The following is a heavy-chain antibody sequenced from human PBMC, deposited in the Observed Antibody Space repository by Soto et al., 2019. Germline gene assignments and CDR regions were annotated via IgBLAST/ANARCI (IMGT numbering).Heavy chain of an antibody. CDR1: GGSISSSSYY. V-gene: IGHV4-39*07. Sequence: SETLSLTCTVSGGSISSSSYYWGWIRQPPGKGLEWIGSIYYSGSTYYNPSLKSRVTISVDTSKNQFSLKLSSVTAADTAVYYCARDFRESGVVFDYWGQGTLVTVSS. CDR3: ARDFRESGVVFDY. D-gene: IGHD3-3*01. CDR2: IYYSGST. J-gene: IGHJ4*02.